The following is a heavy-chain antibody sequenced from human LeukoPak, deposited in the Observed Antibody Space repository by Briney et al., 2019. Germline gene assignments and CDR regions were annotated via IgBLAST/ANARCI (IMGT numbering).Heavy chain of an antibody. D-gene: IGHD1-20*01. CDR3: AREPNEAYNWNVEYFDY. Sequence: ASVKVSCKASGYTFTSYAMHWVRQAPGQRLEWMGWISAGNGNTKYSQKFQGRVTMTRDTSTSTVYMELSSLRSEDTAVYYCAREPNEAYNWNVEYFDYWGQETLVTVSS. CDR1: GYTFTSYA. V-gene: IGHV1-3*01. CDR2: ISAGNGNT. J-gene: IGHJ4*02.